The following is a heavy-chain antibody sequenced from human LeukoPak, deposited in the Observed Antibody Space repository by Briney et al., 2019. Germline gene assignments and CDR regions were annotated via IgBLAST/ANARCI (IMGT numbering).Heavy chain of an antibody. CDR3: ARGENDYVWGSYRLGAFDI. V-gene: IGHV4-59*01. J-gene: IGHJ3*02. Sequence: SETLSLTCTVSGGSISSYYWSWIRQPPGKGLEWIEYIYYSGSTNYNPSLKSRVTISVDTSKNQFSLKLSSVTAADTAVYYCARGENDYVWGSYRLGAFDIWGQGTMVTVSS. CDR1: GGSISSYY. D-gene: IGHD3-16*02. CDR2: IYYSGST.